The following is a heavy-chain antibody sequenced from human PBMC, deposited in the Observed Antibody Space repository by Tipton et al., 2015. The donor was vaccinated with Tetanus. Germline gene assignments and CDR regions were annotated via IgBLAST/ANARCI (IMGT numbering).Heavy chain of an antibody. CDR1: GYIFTNYW. CDR3: ARAHCSDGVCNFDF. J-gene: IGHJ4*02. D-gene: IGHD2-15*01. V-gene: IGHV5-51*01. Sequence: QLVQSGGEVKKPGESLKISCKGSGYIFTNYWIGWVRQKPGKGLEWMGIIYPGDSDTRYSPAFQGKVTISVDKTINTAYRQWSSLRASDTSMFYCARAHCSDGVCNFDFWGQGARVTVAS. CDR2: IYPGDSDT.